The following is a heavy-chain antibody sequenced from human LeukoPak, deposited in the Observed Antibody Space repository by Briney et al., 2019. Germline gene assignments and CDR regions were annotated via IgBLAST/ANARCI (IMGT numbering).Heavy chain of an antibody. CDR1: GYTFTSYG. D-gene: IGHD1-26*01. Sequence: ASVKVSCKASGYTFTSYGISWVRQAPGQGLEWMGWISAYNGNTNYAQKLQGRVTMTTDTSTSTAYMELRSLRSDDTAVYYCARVGPNSGSVAESTDAFDIWGQGTMVTVSS. J-gene: IGHJ3*02. CDR2: ISAYNGNT. V-gene: IGHV1-18*01. CDR3: ARVGPNSGSVAESTDAFDI.